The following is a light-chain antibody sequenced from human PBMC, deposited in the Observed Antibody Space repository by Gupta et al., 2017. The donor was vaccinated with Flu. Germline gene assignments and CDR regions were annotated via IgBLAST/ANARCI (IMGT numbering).Light chain of an antibody. J-gene: IGLJ3*02. CDR1: SRDVGAYNY. V-gene: IGLV2-8*01. Sequence: QSALTQPPSASGSLGQSVTISCTGTSRDVGAYNYVSWYQQHPGKAPKLVIYEVNKRPSGVPDRFSGSKSGNKASLTVSGLQAEDEADYFCCSYVGNNNGVFGGGTKLTVL. CDR3: CSYVGNNNGV. CDR2: EVN.